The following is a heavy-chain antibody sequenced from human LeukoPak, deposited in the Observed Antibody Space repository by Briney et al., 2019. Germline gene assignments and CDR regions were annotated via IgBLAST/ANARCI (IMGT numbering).Heavy chain of an antibody. D-gene: IGHD1-26*01. Sequence: SETLSLTCIVSGDSISGRHWGWIRQPAGKGLEWIGRIYTSGSTNYNASLKSRVSMSVDTSKNQFSLKLSSVTAADTAVFYCARENSGSYREFDYWGQGTLVTVSS. CDR3: ARENSGSYREFDY. CDR2: IYTSGST. J-gene: IGHJ4*02. V-gene: IGHV4-4*07. CDR1: GDSISGRH.